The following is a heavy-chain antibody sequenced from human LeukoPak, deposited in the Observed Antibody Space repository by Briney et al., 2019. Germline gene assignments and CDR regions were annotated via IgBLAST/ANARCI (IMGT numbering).Heavy chain of an antibody. CDR1: GGTFSSYA. CDR3: ARDQGYCSSTSCYWGKNWFDP. J-gene: IGHJ5*02. CDR2: IIPIFGTA. Sequence: SVKVSCKASGGTFSSYAISWVRQAPGQGLEWMGGIIPIFGTANYAQKFQGRVTITADKSTSTAYMELSSLRSEDTAVYYCARDQGYCSSTSCYWGKNWFDPWGQGTLVTASS. V-gene: IGHV1-69*06. D-gene: IGHD2-2*01.